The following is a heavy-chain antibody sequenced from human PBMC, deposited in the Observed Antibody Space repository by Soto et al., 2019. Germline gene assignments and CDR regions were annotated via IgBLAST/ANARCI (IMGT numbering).Heavy chain of an antibody. CDR3: ARDGWVTMRHFAS. D-gene: IGHD4-17*01. Sequence: GSSVKVSCKASGYTFSDYAMHWVRQAPGQRLEWMGWLNVDNGDSKYSQKFQVRVTLTRDTPATTAYMGLSSLRSKDTAVNSCARDGWVTMRHFASWGQGTMVTVSS. V-gene: IGHV1-3*01. J-gene: IGHJ3*01. CDR2: LNVDNGDS. CDR1: GYTFSDYA.